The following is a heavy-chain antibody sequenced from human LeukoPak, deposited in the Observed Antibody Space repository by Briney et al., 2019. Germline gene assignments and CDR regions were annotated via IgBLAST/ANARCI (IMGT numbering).Heavy chain of an antibody. Sequence: SETLSLTCTVSGGSISSYYWSWIRQPPGKGLEWIGYIYYSGSTYYNPSLKSRVTISVDTSKNQFSLKLSSVTAADTAVYYCARHPVATIEVYFDYWGQGTLVAVSS. CDR1: GGSISSYY. V-gene: IGHV4-59*08. CDR2: IYYSGST. CDR3: ARHPVATIEVYFDY. J-gene: IGHJ4*02. D-gene: IGHD5-12*01.